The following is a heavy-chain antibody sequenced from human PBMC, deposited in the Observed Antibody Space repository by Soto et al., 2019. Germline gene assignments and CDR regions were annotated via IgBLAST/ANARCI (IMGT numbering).Heavy chain of an antibody. V-gene: IGHV4-34*01. J-gene: IGHJ4*02. Sequence: SETLSLTCAVYGGSFSGYYWSWVRQPPGKGLEWIGEINHSGSTNYNPSLKSRVTISVDTSKNQFSLKLSSVTAADTAVYYCARAQDTATAYYFDYWGQGTLVTVSS. CDR2: INHSGST. D-gene: IGHD5-18*01. CDR3: ARAQDTATAYYFDY. CDR1: GGSFSGYY.